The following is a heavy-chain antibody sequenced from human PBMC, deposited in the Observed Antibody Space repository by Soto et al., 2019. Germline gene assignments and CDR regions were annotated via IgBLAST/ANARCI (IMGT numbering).Heavy chain of an antibody. CDR2: IIPIFGTA. Sequence: GASVKVSCKASGGTFSSYAISWVRQAPGQGLEWMGGIIPIFGTANYAQKFQGRVTITADESTSTAYMELSSLRSEDAAVYYCARSITVYFGWLSPYFDYWGQGTLVTVSS. J-gene: IGHJ4*02. V-gene: IGHV1-69*13. CDR1: GGTFSSYA. D-gene: IGHD3-9*01. CDR3: ARSITVYFGWLSPYFDY.